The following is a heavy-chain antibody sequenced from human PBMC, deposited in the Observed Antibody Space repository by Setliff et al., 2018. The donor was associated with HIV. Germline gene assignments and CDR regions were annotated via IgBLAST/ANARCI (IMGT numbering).Heavy chain of an antibody. D-gene: IGHD6-13*01. J-gene: IGHJ4*02. CDR1: GGSISSSNW. V-gene: IGHV4-4*02. CDR2: IYHGGST. Sequence: PSETLSLTCAVSGGSISSSNWWSWVRQPPGKGLEWIGEIYHGGSTNYNPSLKSRVTISVDKSKNQFSLKLSSVTAADTAVYSCAREGQQLVRGPYFDYWGQGTLVTVSS. CDR3: AREGQQLVRGPYFDY.